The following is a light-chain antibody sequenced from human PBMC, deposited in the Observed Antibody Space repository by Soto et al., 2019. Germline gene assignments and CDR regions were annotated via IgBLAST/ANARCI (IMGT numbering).Light chain of an antibody. Sequence: IQLTQSPSSLSASVGDRVTITCRASQGISSYLAWYQQKPGKAPKLLIYAASTLQSGVPSRFSGSGSGTDFTLTISSLQPVDFATYYCQQLNSYPSFGGGTKVEIK. CDR1: QGISSY. CDR3: QQLNSYPS. J-gene: IGKJ4*01. CDR2: AAS. V-gene: IGKV1-9*01.